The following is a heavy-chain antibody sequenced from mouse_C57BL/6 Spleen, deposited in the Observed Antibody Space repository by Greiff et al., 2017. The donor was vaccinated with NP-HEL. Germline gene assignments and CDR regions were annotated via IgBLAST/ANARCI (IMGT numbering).Heavy chain of an antibody. D-gene: IGHD1-1*01. Sequence: VQGVESGPGLVAPSQSLSITCTVSGFSLTSYGVHWVRQPPGKGLEWLVVIWSDGSTTYNSALKSRLSISKDNSKSQVFLKMNSLQTDDTAMYYCARHGGYYGSSYFDYWGQGTTLTVSS. CDR3: ARHGGYYGSSYFDY. V-gene: IGHV2-6-1*01. J-gene: IGHJ2*01. CDR1: GFSLTSYG. CDR2: IWSDGST.